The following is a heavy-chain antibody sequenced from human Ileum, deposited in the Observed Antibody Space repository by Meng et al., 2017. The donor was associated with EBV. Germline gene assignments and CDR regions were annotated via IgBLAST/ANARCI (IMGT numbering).Heavy chain of an antibody. D-gene: IGHD2-2*01. CDR2: IYYSGST. Sequence: QLQLQESGPGLVKPSETLSLTFMGSGGSISSSSYYWGWIRQPPGKGLEWIGSIYYSGSTYYNPSLKSRVTISVDTSKNQFSLKLSSVTAADTAVYYCARSIVVVPAAIYYWGQGTLVTVSS. V-gene: IGHV4-39*01. J-gene: IGHJ4*02. CDR1: GGSISSSSYY. CDR3: ARSIVVVPAAIYY.